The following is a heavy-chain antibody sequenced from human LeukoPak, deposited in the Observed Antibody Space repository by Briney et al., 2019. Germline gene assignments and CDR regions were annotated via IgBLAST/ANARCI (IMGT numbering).Heavy chain of an antibody. Sequence: PGGSLRLSCSASGFTFIYDAMHWVRQAPGKGLEYVSGISSNGGNTYYADSVKGRFTMSRANTNNTLYLQMSSLRAEDTALYYCVKDRGQSIETAGHFGSWGQGTLVTVSS. D-gene: IGHD5-24*01. J-gene: IGHJ4*02. CDR3: VKDRGQSIETAGHFGS. CDR2: ISSNGGNT. CDR1: GFTFIYDA. V-gene: IGHV3-64D*06.